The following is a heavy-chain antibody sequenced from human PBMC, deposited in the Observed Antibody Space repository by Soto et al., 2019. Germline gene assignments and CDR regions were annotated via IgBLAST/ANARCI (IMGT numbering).Heavy chain of an antibody. CDR2: ISAYNGNT. V-gene: IGHV1-18*01. CDR1: GYTFTSYG. D-gene: IGHD3-10*01. Sequence: QVQLVQSGAEVKKPGASVKVSCKASGYTFTSYGISWVRQAPGQGLEWMGWISAYNGNTNYAQKLQGRVTMTTDTPRSTANMELRGRRFEDRAVYYWARLWFGGPHWGGDMDVWGKGTTVTVSS. J-gene: IGHJ6*03. CDR3: ARLWFGGPHWGGDMDV.